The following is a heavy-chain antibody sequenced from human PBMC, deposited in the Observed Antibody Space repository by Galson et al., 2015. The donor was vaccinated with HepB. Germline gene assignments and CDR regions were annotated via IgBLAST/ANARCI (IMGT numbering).Heavy chain of an antibody. V-gene: IGHV3-30*18. CDR3: AKVHCSTTNCHWNDAFDI. Sequence: SLRLSCAASGFTFSSYGMHWVRQAPGKGLEWVAALSYDGSDGNYADSVRGRFTISRDNSKNMLYLQMNSLRAEDAAVYYCAKVHCSTTNCHWNDAFDIWGQGTMVTVSS. J-gene: IGHJ3*02. CDR2: LSYDGSDG. D-gene: IGHD2-2*01. CDR1: GFTFSSYG.